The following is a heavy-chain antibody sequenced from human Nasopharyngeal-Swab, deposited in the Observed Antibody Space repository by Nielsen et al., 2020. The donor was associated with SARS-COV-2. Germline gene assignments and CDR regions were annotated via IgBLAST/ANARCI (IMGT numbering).Heavy chain of an antibody. D-gene: IGHD2-8*01. CDR3: ASEWTEKAYDI. CDR2: ISWNSVTI. Sequence: SLKISCAASGFTFDAYAIHWVRQAPGKGLEWVSTISWNSVTIAYADSVRGRFTISRDNVKNTLYMEMNSLRADDTAVYYCASEWTEKAYDIWGQGTMVTVSS. CDR1: GFTFDAYA. J-gene: IGHJ3*02. V-gene: IGHV3-9*01.